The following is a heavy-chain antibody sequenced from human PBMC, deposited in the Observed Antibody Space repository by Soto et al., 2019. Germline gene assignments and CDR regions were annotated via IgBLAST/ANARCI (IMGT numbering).Heavy chain of an antibody. CDR3: AKDEISKTIRGDAFNF. CDR1: GFTFSSYG. Sequence: GGSLRLSCAASGFTFSSYGMHWVRQAPGKGLEWVAVISYDRTNKYYADSVKGRFTISRDNSKNTLYLQMNSLRAEDTAVYYCAKDEISKTIRGDAFNFWGQGTMVTVSS. J-gene: IGHJ3*01. D-gene: IGHD1-7*01. CDR2: ISYDRTNK. V-gene: IGHV3-30*18.